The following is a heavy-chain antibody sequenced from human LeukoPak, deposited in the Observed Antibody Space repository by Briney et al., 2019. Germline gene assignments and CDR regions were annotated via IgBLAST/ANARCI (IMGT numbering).Heavy chain of an antibody. CDR1: GGSISSYY. CDR2: IYYSGST. D-gene: IGHD6-25*01. J-gene: IGHJ4*02. V-gene: IGHV4-59*01. CDR3: ARVDSGYYYFDY. Sequence: SETLSLTCTVSGGSISSYYWSWIRQPPGKGLEWIGYIYYSGSTNYNPSLKSRVTISVDTSKNQFSLKLSSVTAADTAVYYCARVDSGYYYFDYWGQGTLVTVSS.